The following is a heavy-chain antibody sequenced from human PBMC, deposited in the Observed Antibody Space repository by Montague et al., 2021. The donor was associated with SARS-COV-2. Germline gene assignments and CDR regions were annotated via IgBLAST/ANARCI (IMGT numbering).Heavy chain of an antibody. V-gene: IGHV4-59*01. CDR2: IYYSGRT. CDR1: GGFISSYY. CDR3: ARGFDI. Sequence: SETLSLTCTVSGGFISSYYWSWIRQPPGKGLEWIGYIYYSGRTNYNPSLKSRVTISVDTSKNQFSLKLSSVTAADTAVYYCARGFDIWGQGTMVTVST. J-gene: IGHJ3*02.